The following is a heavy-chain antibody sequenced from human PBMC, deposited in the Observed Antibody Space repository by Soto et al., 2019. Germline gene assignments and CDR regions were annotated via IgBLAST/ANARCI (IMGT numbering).Heavy chain of an antibody. CDR2: ISKDGNDQ. CDR3: AKDRWEFTRYFDS. CDR1: GFTFSTYA. J-gene: IGHJ4*02. D-gene: IGHD1-26*01. V-gene: IGHV3-30*18. Sequence: QVQLVESGGGVVQPGTSLRLSCAASGFTFSTYAMHWVRQAPGKGLEWVAMISKDGNDQYYADSVKGRLTVSRDNSKTTVSLQMHSLRPEDTAFYYCAKDRWEFTRYFDSWGQGTRVTVSS.